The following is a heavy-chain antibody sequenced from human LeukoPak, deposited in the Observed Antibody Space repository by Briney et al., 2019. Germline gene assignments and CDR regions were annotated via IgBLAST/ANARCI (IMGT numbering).Heavy chain of an antibody. V-gene: IGHV3-7*01. J-gene: IGHJ4*02. CDR3: ARNSSGWYGFDY. CDR1: GFTFSSYW. CDR2: IKQDGSET. D-gene: IGHD6-19*01. Sequence: PGGSLRLSCAASGFTFSSYWMSWVRHAPGKGMEWVANIKQDGSETYYVASVKGRFTISTDKATDSLYLKMNSQRAEDTAVYYCARNSSGWYGFDYWGQGTLVTVSS.